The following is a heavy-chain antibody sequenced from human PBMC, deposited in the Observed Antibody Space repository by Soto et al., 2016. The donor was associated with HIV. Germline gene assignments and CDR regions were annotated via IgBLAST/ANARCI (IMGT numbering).Heavy chain of an antibody. CDR2: ISDSGGNT. V-gene: IGHV3-23*01. CDR1: GFTFGNYA. D-gene: IGHD3-10*01. Sequence: EVNLLESGGGLVQPGGSLKLSCGASGFTFGNYAMSWVRQAPGKGLEWVSGISDSGGNTYYADSVKGRFTISRDNSKNTLYLQMNSLRAEDTAVYYCAKDLRMTMVQGLIDALDFWGQGTMVTVSS. J-gene: IGHJ3*01. CDR3: AKDLRMTMVQGLIDALDF.